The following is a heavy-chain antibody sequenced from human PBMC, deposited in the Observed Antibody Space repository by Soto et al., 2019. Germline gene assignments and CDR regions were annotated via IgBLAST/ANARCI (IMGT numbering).Heavy chain of an antibody. J-gene: IGHJ2*01. Sequence: EVQLVESGRGLVQPGRSLRLSCAASGFTFDDYAMHWVRQAPGKGLEWVSGISWNSGSIGYADSVKGRFTISRDNAKNSLYLQMNSLRAEDTALYYCAKEGVLRYFDLWGRGTLVTVSS. CDR2: ISWNSGSI. CDR3: AKEGVLRYFDL. CDR1: GFTFDDYA. V-gene: IGHV3-9*01. D-gene: IGHD2-15*01.